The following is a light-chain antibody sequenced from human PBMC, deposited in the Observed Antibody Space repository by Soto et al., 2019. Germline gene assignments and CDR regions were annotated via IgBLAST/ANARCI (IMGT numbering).Light chain of an antibody. CDR3: QQRNIWPPVT. V-gene: IGKV3-15*01. Sequence: EIVMTQSPATLSVSPGERVTLSCRASQSVSYNLAWYQQKPGQAPRLLIYGLSTRATGIPARFSGSGSGTEFTLTISSLEPEDSAVYYCQQRNIWPPVTFGHGTRLGL. CDR2: GLS. CDR1: QSVSYN. J-gene: IGKJ5*01.